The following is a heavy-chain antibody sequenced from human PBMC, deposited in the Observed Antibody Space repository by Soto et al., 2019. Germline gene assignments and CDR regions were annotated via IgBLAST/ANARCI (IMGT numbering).Heavy chain of an antibody. Sequence: GGSLRLSCAASGFTFSSQWLHWVRQAPGKGLVWISRINNDGTSTNYADSVKGRFTVSRDNAKKTMSLQMNSLRAEDTAVYYCASWRGGYTYGLDHWGQGTPATVSS. V-gene: IGHV3-74*01. CDR1: GFTFSSQW. CDR2: INNDGTST. CDR3: ASWRGGYTYGLDH. J-gene: IGHJ4*02. D-gene: IGHD5-18*01.